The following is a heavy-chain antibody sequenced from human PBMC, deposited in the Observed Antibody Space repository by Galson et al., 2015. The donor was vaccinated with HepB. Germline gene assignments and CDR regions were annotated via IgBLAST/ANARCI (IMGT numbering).Heavy chain of an antibody. V-gene: IGHV3-21*01. CDR2: ISSSSRYI. CDR3: TRDMSYVVVPAAIDS. J-gene: IGHJ4*02. D-gene: IGHD2-2*01. CDR1: GFTFSSYS. Sequence: SLRLSCAASGFTFSSYSMNWVRQAPGKGLEWVSSISSSSRYIYYADSVKGRFTISRDNAKNSLYLQMNSLRAEDTAVYYCTRDMSYVVVPAAIDSWGQGTVVTVSS.